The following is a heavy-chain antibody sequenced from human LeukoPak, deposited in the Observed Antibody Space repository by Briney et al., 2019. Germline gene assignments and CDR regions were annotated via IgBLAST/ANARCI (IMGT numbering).Heavy chain of an antibody. CDR3: AKEHGGSSWYEDAFDI. J-gene: IGHJ3*02. CDR1: EFSVGSNY. D-gene: IGHD6-13*01. CDR2: IYSGGST. V-gene: IGHV3-53*01. Sequence: GGSLRLSCAASEFSVGSNYMTWVRQAPGKGLEWVSLIYSGGSTYYADSVKGRFTISRDNSKNTLYLQMNSLRAEDTAVYYCAKEHGGSSWYEDAFDIWGQGTMVTVSS.